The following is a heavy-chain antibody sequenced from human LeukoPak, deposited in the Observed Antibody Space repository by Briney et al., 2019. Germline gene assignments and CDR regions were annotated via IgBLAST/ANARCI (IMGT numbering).Heavy chain of an antibody. Sequence: SETLSLTCTVSGGSISSSIYYWGWIRQPPGKGLEWIGSIYYSGSTYYNPSLKSRVTISVDTSKNQFSLKLSSVTAADTAVYYCARLDIRDYDSSGYWFDYWGQGTLVTVSS. V-gene: IGHV4-39*01. CDR3: ARLDIRDYDSSGYWFDY. J-gene: IGHJ5*01. CDR2: IYYSGST. D-gene: IGHD3-22*01. CDR1: GGSISSSIYY.